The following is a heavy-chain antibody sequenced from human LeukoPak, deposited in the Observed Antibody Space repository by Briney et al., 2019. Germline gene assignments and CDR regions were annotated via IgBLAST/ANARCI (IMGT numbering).Heavy chain of an antibody. CDR3: AKSGSRNYYGSGSYYLI. V-gene: IGHV3-23*01. CDR2: ISGSGGST. CDR1: GFTFSSYA. Sequence: PGGSLRLSCAASGFTFSSYAMSWVRQAPGKGLEWVSAISGSGGSTYYADSVKGRFTISRDNSKNTLYLQMNSLRAEDTAVYYCAKSGSRNYYGSGSYYLIWGQGTMVTVSS. D-gene: IGHD3-10*01. J-gene: IGHJ3*02.